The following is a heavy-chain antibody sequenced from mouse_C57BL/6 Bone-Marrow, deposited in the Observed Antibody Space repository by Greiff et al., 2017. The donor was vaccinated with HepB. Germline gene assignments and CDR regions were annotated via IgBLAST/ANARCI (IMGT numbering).Heavy chain of an antibody. V-gene: IGHV5-12*01. CDR3: ARADYYGSSFYAMDY. CDR2: ISNGGGST. Sequence: EVHLVESGGGLVQPGGSLKLSCAASGFTFSDYYMYWVRQTPEKRLEWVAYISNGGGSTYYPDTVKGRFTISRDNAKNTLYLQMSRLKSEDTAMYYCARADYYGSSFYAMDYWGQGTSVTVSS. D-gene: IGHD1-1*01. J-gene: IGHJ4*01. CDR1: GFTFSDYY.